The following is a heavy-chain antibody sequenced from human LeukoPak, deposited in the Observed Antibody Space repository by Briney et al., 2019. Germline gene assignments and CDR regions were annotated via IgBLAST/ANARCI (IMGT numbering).Heavy chain of an antibody. CDR2: IYGSTSA. V-gene: IGHV3-66*01. D-gene: IGHD4-17*01. J-gene: IGHJ4*02. CDR3: ARLNFGDDY. Sequence: GSLRLSCAASGFTVSSNYINWVRQAPGEGLEWVSLIYGSTSAGYADSVKGRFTISRDTSMNTVYLQMNSLRAEDTAVYYCARLNFGDDYWGQGTLVTVSS. CDR1: GFTVSSNY.